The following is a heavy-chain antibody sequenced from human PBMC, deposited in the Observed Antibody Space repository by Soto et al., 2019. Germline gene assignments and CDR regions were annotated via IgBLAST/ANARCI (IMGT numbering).Heavy chain of an antibody. CDR3: ATNYGSGSAHFDN. D-gene: IGHD3-10*01. Sequence: QVKLVQSGAEVKKPGSSVNVSCTASGDTFNFYTISWVRQAPGQGLEWMGRIIPMLGMSNYAQNFQGRVTMIADKSTSTAFMELSSLRSEDTALCYCATNYGSGSAHFDNWGQGTLVTVSS. J-gene: IGHJ4*02. CDR1: GDTFNFYT. CDR2: IIPMLGMS. V-gene: IGHV1-69*02.